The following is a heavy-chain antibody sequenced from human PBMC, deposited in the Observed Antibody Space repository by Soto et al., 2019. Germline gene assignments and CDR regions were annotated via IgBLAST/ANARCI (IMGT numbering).Heavy chain of an antibody. D-gene: IGHD2-2*02. CDR1: GFTFSSYG. CDR2: IWYDGSNK. J-gene: IGHJ6*02. CDR3: ARAEYQLRYPYYYYYGMDV. Sequence: QVQLVESGGGVVQPGRSLRLSCAASGFTFSSYGMHWVRQAPGKGLEWVAVIWYDGSNKYYADSVKGRFTISRDKSKNTLYLQMNSLRAEDTAVYYCARAEYQLRYPYYYYYGMDVWGQGTTVTVSS. V-gene: IGHV3-33*01.